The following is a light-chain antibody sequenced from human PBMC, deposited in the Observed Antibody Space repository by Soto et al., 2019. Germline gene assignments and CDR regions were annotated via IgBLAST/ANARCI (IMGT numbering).Light chain of an antibody. CDR2: ATS. CDR1: QGISNY. CDR3: QKYNWPPFT. V-gene: IGKV1-27*01. Sequence: DIQMTQSPSSLAASVGDRVTISCRASQGISNYLAWYQQKPGKAPQLLIYATSTLQSGVSSRFTGSGSGTGFTLNISILQPEHVATYCCQKYNWPPFTFGPGTKVDI. J-gene: IGKJ3*01.